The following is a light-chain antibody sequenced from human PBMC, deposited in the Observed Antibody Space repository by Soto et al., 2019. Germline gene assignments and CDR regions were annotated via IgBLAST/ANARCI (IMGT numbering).Light chain of an antibody. Sequence: DIQLTQSPPSLSASEGDRVTITCQASHDIKNYLNWYQQKPGKAPKLLIYAADNLQTGVPSRFSGSGAGTEFTFTIGSLQPEDVATYFCQQYDNLPFTFGPGTKVDIK. CDR3: QQYDNLPFT. J-gene: IGKJ3*01. V-gene: IGKV1-33*01. CDR1: HDIKNY. CDR2: AAD.